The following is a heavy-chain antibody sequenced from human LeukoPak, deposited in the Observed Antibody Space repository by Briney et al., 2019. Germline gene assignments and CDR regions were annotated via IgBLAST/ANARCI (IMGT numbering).Heavy chain of an antibody. CDR3: ARGRYYFDY. Sequence: SETLSLTCTVSGASINSHFWSSIRQPPGKGLEWVGSIYYTGSSNYNPSLESRVTISVDMSKNQFSLKLSSVTAADTAVYYCARGRYYFDYWGQGTLVTVSS. J-gene: IGHJ4*02. V-gene: IGHV4-59*08. CDR2: IYYTGSS. CDR1: GASINSHF.